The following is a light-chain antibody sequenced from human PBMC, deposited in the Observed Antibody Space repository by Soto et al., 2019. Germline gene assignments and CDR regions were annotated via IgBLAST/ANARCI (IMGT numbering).Light chain of an antibody. CDR2: SDN. CDR1: SSNIGSHT. CDR3: AAWDDTLNAAV. V-gene: IGLV1-44*01. J-gene: IGLJ2*01. Sequence: QSVLTQPYSASGTPGQRVTISCSGSSSNIGSHTLNWYQQLPGSAPSLLISSDNQRPSGVPDLFSGSTSGTSASLAISGLQSDDEAKYYCAAWDDTLNAAVFGGGTKLAVL.